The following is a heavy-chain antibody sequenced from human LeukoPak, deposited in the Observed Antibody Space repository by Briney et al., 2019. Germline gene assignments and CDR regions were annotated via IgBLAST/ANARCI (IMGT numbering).Heavy chain of an antibody. CDR2: IYYSGST. Sequence: SETLSLTCTVSGGSITSGGYYWSWIRQHAGKGLEWIGYIYYSGSTSYNPSLKSRVTISLDTSRNQFSLKLSSVTAADTAVYYCAREMDYYDSGGYYLQWFDPWGQGTLVTVSS. D-gene: IGHD3-22*01. CDR1: GGSITSGGYY. CDR3: AREMDYYDSGGYYLQWFDP. V-gene: IGHV4-31*03. J-gene: IGHJ5*02.